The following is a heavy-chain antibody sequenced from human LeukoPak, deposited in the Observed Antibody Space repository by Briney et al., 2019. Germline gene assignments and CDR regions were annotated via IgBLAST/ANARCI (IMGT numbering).Heavy chain of an antibody. CDR2: ISSSSSYI. V-gene: IGHV3-21*01. CDR3: ARALAAAGSPFGD. J-gene: IGHJ4*02. CDR1: VFTFSSYS. Sequence: PGGSLRLSCAASVFTFSSYSMNWVRQAPGKGLEWVSSISSSSSYIYYADSVKGRFTISRDNAKNSLYLQMNSLRAEDTAVYYCARALAAAGSPFGDWGQGTLVTVSS. D-gene: IGHD6-13*01.